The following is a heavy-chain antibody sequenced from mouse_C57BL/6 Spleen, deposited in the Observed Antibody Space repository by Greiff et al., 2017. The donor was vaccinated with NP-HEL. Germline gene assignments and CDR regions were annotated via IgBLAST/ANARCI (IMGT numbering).Heavy chain of an antibody. CDR1: GYTFTSYW. CDR2: IDPSDSET. CDR3: AISYYDYDGTWFAY. J-gene: IGHJ3*01. D-gene: IGHD2-4*01. V-gene: IGHV1-52*01. Sequence: VQLQQPGAELVRPGSSVKLSCKASGYTFTSYWMHWVKQRPIQGLEWIGNIDPSDSETHYNQKFKDKATLTVDKSSSTAYMQLSSLTSEDSAVYYCAISYYDYDGTWFAYWGQGTLVTVSA.